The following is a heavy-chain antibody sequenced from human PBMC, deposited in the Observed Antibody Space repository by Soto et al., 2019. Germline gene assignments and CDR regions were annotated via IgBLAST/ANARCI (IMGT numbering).Heavy chain of an antibody. J-gene: IGHJ5*02. Sequence: QVQLQQWGAGLLKPSETLSLTCAVYGGSFSGYYWSWIRQPPGKGLEWIGENNHSGSTNYNPSLKSRVTISVDTSKNQFSLRLSSVTAADTAVYYCARTRFAVVVVAATRAWFDPWGQGTLVTVSS. V-gene: IGHV4-34*01. CDR3: ARTRFAVVVVAATRAWFDP. D-gene: IGHD2-15*01. CDR1: GGSFSGYY. CDR2: NNHSGST.